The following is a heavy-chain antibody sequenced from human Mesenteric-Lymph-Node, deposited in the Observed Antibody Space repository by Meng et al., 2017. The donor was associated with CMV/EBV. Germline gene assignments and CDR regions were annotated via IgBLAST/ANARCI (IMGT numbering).Heavy chain of an antibody. J-gene: IGHJ3*02. CDR2: INPSGGST. CDR3: ARDGSNDVVVPAAINAFDI. Sequence: ASVKVSCKASGYTFTSYYMHWVRRAPGQGLEWMGIINPSGGSTSYAQKFQGRVTMTRDTSTSTVYMELSSLRSEDTAVYYCARDGSNDVVVPAAINAFDIWGQGTMVTVSS. D-gene: IGHD2-2*01. V-gene: IGHV1-46*01. CDR1: GYTFTSYY.